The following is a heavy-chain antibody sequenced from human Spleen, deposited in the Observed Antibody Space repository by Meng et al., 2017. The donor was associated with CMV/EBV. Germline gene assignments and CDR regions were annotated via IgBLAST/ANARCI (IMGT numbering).Heavy chain of an antibody. V-gene: IGHV1-18*01. CDR3: ARDHVVRGVYSAY. CDR2: VSSYSGDT. D-gene: IGHD3-10*01. Sequence: KASEYRFSDYGFSWVRQAPGRRPEWLGWVSSYSGDTKYAESFQDRVSMTTDTSTSTVYMELRSLISDDTALYYCARDHVVRGVYSAYWGQGTLVTVSS. J-gene: IGHJ4*02. CDR1: EYRFSDYG.